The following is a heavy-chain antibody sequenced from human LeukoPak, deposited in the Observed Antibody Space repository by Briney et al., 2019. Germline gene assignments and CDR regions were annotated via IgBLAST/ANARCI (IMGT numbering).Heavy chain of an antibody. CDR1: GGSFSGYY. CDR3: ARGQFWSGYSI. J-gene: IGHJ4*02. Sequence: PSETLSLTCAVYGGSFSGYYWSWIREPPGKGLEWIGEINHRRSTNYNPSLKIRVTMSVDTSKLQFSLNLSAVTAADTAVYYCARGQFWSGYSIWGQGTLVTVSS. D-gene: IGHD3-3*02. V-gene: IGHV4-34*01. CDR2: INHRRST.